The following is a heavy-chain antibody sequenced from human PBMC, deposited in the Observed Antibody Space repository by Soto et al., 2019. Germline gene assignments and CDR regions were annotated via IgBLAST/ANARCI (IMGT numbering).Heavy chain of an antibody. CDR3: ACSRTAAPHPRPSFDI. D-gene: IGHD6-13*01. V-gene: IGHV1-8*01. CDR1: GYTFTSYD. CDR2: MNPNSSNT. Sequence: ASVKVSCKASGYTFTSYDINWVRQATGQGLEWMGWMNPNSSNTGYAQKFQGRVTMTRNTSISTAYMELSSLRSEDTAVYYCACSRTAAPHPRPSFDIWGQGTMVTVSS. J-gene: IGHJ3*02.